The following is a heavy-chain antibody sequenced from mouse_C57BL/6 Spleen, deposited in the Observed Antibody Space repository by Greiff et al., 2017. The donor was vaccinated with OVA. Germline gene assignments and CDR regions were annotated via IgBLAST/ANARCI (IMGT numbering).Heavy chain of an antibody. CDR1: GYSITSGYY. V-gene: IGHV3-6*01. CDR3: ARGWAWFAY. Sequence: DVKLVESGPGLVKPSQSLSLTCSVTGYSITSGYYWNWIRQFPGNKLEWMGYISYDGSNNYNPSLKNRISITRDTSKNQFFLKLNSVTTEDTATYYCARGWAWFAYWGQGTLVTVSA. D-gene: IGHD4-1*01. J-gene: IGHJ3*01. CDR2: ISYDGSN.